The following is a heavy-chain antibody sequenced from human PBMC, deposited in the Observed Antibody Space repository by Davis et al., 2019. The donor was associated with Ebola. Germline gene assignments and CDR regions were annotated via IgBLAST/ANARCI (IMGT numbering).Heavy chain of an antibody. CDR3: AKEDYYYDSSGYGTPHFDY. Sequence: SLKISCAASGFTFSSYGMHWVRQAHGKGLERVAVISYDGSNKYYADSVKGRFTISRDNSKNTLYLQMNSLRAEDTAVYYCAKEDYYYDSSGYGTPHFDYWGQGTLVTVSS. V-gene: IGHV3-30*18. J-gene: IGHJ4*02. CDR2: ISYDGSNK. CDR1: GFTFSSYG. D-gene: IGHD3-22*01.